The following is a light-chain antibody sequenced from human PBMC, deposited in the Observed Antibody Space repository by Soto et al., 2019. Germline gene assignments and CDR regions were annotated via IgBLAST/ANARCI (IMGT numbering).Light chain of an antibody. J-gene: IGLJ1*01. CDR2: GNS. V-gene: IGLV1-40*01. CDR1: SSNIGAGYD. CDR3: QSYDSSLSAYV. Sequence: QSALTQPPSVSGAPGQTVTISCTGSSSNIGAGYDVHWYQQLPGTAPKLLIYGNSNRPSGVPDRFSGSKSGTSASLAITGLQAEDEADYYCQSYDSSLSAYVFGTGTKVTVL.